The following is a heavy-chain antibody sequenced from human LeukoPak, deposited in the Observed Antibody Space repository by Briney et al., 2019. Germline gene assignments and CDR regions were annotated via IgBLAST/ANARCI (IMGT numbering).Heavy chain of an antibody. J-gene: IGHJ4*02. V-gene: IGHV3-33*03. Sequence: GGSLRLSCAASGFTFSSYGMHWVRQAPGKGLEWVAVIWYDGSNKYYADSVKGRFTISRDNAKNSLYLQMNSLRAEDTALYYCAKDLPGIAAAGTPWDWGQGTLVTVSS. CDR1: GFTFSSYG. CDR2: IWYDGSNK. D-gene: IGHD6-13*01. CDR3: AKDLPGIAAAGTPWD.